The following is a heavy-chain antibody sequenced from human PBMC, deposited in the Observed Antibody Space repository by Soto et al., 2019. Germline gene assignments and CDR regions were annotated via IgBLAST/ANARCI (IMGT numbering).Heavy chain of an antibody. CDR3: ARDRTPDGMDV. J-gene: IGHJ6*02. V-gene: IGHV3-21*01. Sequence: EVQLVESGGGLVKPGGSLRLSCAASGFTFNSYSMNWVRQAPGQGLEWVSSISSSSSYIYYADSVKGRFTISRDNGSDSLYLQMNSLRAEDTGVYYCARDRTPDGMDVWGQGTTVTVSS. CDR1: GFTFNSYS. CDR2: ISSSSSYI. D-gene: IGHD2-2*01.